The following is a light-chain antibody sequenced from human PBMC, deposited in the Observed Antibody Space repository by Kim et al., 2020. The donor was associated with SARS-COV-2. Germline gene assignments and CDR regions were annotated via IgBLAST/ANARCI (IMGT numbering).Light chain of an antibody. V-gene: IGKV1-12*01. CDR3: QQANNFPLT. CDR1: QGINSL. J-gene: IGKJ4*01. CDR2: PAS. Sequence: DIQMTQSPSSVSASVGVRVTITCRASQGINSLLAWYQQKPGKAPKLLIFPASSLESGVPSRFSGSGSGTDFTLTISSLQPEDFATYFCQQANNFPLTFGGGTKVDIK.